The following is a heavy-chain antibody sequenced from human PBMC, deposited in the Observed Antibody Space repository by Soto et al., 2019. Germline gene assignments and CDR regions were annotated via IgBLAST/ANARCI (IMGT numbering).Heavy chain of an antibody. V-gene: IGHV4-30-4*08. D-gene: IGHD3-16*01. J-gene: IGHJ6*02. CDR2: VHYSGSI. CDR3: VREDDGGGREYYGLDV. Sequence: WTWIRQSPGKGLEWIGYVHYSGSIMYNPSFKSRVTISVDTSKNQFSLHLSSVTAADTAVYFCVREDDGGGREYYGLDVWGQGTTVTVSS.